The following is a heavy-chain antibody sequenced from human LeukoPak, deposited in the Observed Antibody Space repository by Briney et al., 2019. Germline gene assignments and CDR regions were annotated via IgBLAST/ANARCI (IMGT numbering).Heavy chain of an antibody. CDR3: ARKYSGFPFDY. CDR1: GFTFSSYW. CDR2: IKQDGSEK. D-gene: IGHD5-12*01. V-gene: IGHV3-7*01. Sequence: PGGSLRLSCAASGFTFSSYWMSWVRQAPGKGLEWVANIKQDGSEKYYVDSVKGRLTISRDNAKNSLYLQMNSLRAEDTAVYYCARKYSGFPFDYWGQGTLVTVSS. J-gene: IGHJ4*02.